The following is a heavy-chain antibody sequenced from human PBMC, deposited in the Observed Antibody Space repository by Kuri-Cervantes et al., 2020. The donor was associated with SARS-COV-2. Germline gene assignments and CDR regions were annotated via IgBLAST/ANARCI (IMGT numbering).Heavy chain of an antibody. CDR1: GYSFKNFW. CDR3: AREMSESTSGSWFDP. J-gene: IGHJ5*02. D-gene: IGHD1-1*01. CDR2: IDPSDSYT. V-gene: IGHV5-10-1*01. Sequence: GGSLRLSCQGSGYSFKNFWISWVRQMPGKGLEWMGRIDPSDSYTHYNPSFQGHVTISADKSICTAYLEWSSLRASDTAMYFCAREMSESTSGSWFDPWGQGTLVTVSS.